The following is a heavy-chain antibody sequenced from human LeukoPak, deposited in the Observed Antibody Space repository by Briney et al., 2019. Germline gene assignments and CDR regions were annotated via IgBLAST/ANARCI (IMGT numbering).Heavy chain of an antibody. Sequence: PGGSLRLSCAASGFTLSNYGMHWVRQAPGKGLEWVAAMWYDGRNKYYADSVKGRFTISRDNSKNTLYLQMNSLRAEDTAVYYCARDTGYSSGWYYYYYGMDVWGQGTTVTVSS. CDR2: MWYDGRNK. CDR3: ARDTGYSSGWYYYYYGMDV. D-gene: IGHD6-19*01. J-gene: IGHJ6*02. V-gene: IGHV3-30*19. CDR1: GFTLSNYG.